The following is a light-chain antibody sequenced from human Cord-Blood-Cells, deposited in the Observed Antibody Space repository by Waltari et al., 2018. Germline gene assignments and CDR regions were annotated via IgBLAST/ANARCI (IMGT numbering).Light chain of an antibody. CDR1: SRYVVGYNS. CDR3: SSYTSSSTLYV. CDR2: DVS. J-gene: IGLJ1*01. Sequence: QSALTQPASVSGSPGKSITISCTGTSRYVVGYNSVSWSKQPPGKAPKLMIYDVSTTPLGVSNRFSGAKSGNTASLTISGLQAEDEADYYCSSYTSSSTLYVFGTGTKVTVL. V-gene: IGLV2-14*01.